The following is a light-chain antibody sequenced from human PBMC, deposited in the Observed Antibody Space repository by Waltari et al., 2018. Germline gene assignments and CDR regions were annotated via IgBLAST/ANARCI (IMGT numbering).Light chain of an antibody. CDR1: QSVNSS. J-gene: IGKJ4*01. V-gene: IGKV3-11*01. CDR2: DAS. Sequence: VLTQSPVTLSLSPGERATLPCRASQSVNSSLAWYQQRPGQPPRLLIYDASDRATGIPARFSGGGSGTDFTLIITNLEAEDFATYFCQHRANRPPVTFGGGTKV. CDR3: QHRANRPPVT.